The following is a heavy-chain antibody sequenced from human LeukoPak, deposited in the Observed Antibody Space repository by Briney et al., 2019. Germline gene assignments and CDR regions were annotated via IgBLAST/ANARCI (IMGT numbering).Heavy chain of an antibody. J-gene: IGHJ4*02. CDR1: GFTFSSYS. V-gene: IGHV3-48*01. CDR2: ISSSSSTI. Sequence: GGSLRLSCAASGFTFSSYSMNWVRQAPGKGLEWVSYISSSSSTIYYADSVKGRFTISRDNSKNTLYLQMNSLRAEDTAVYYCAEETEVVTTEFDYWGQGTLVTVSS. D-gene: IGHD2-21*02. CDR3: AEETEVVTTEFDY.